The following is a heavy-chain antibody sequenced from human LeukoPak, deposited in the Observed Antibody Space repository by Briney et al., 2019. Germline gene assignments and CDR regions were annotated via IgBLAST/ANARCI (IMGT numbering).Heavy chain of an antibody. CDR3: ASDLFRSSTVVTPASFDY. CDR1: GYSLSSGYY. CDR2: IYRSGST. V-gene: IGHV4-38-2*01. J-gene: IGHJ4*02. D-gene: IGHD4-23*01. Sequence: PSETLSLTCAVSGYSLSSGYYWGWIRQPPGKGLEWIGSIYRSGSTYYNPSLKSRVTISVDTSKNQFSLKLSSVTAADTAVYYCASDLFRSSTVVTPASFDYWGQGTLVTVSS.